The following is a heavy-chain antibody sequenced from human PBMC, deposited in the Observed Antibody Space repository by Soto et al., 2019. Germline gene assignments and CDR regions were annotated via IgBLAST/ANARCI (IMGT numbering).Heavy chain of an antibody. CDR3: TTWRRKTSCPIVSCYCDGDY. CDR2: IKSWTDGGRV. J-gene: IGHJ4*02. D-gene: IGHD2-21*01. CDR1: GFTFNSAC. V-gene: IGHV3-15*02. Sequence: EVPLVESGGALVKPGESLTLSCAASGFTFNSACMTWVRQAPGKGLEWVVRIKSWTDGGRVDTAAPVKGRFTISRDDSKNTSYLQMNSLKTEDTAVYSCTTWRRKTSCPIVSCYCDGDYCGQGTLVIVSS.